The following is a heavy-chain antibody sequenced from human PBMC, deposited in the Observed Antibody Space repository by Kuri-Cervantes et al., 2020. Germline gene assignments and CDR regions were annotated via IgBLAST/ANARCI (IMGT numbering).Heavy chain of an antibody. V-gene: IGHV3-43D*03. J-gene: IGHJ4*02. Sequence: GGSLRLSCTASGFTFGDYAMNWFRQAPGKGLEWVSLISWDGGSTYYADSVKGRFTISRDNSKNSLYLQMNSLRAEDTALYYCAKDIDSSGMVLDYWGQGTLVTVSS. CDR1: GFTFGDYA. CDR2: ISWDGGST. CDR3: AKDIDSSGMVLDY. D-gene: IGHD3-22*01.